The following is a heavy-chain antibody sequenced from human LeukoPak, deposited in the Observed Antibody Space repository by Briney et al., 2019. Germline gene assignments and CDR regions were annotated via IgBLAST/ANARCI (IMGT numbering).Heavy chain of an antibody. Sequence: GGSLRLSCAASGFTFSNAWMSWVRQAPGKGLGWVGRIKSKTDGGTTDYAAPVKGRFTISRDDSKNTLYLQMNSLKTEDTAVYYCTTDYYGSGSYFLGDYCYGMDVWGQGTTVTVSS. CDR1: GFTFSNAW. CDR3: TTDYYGSGSYFLGDYCYGMDV. V-gene: IGHV3-15*01. D-gene: IGHD3-10*01. CDR2: IKSKTDGGTT. J-gene: IGHJ6*02.